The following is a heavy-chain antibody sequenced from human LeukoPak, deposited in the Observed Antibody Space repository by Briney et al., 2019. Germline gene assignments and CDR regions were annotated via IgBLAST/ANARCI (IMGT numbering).Heavy chain of an antibody. CDR2: IYYSGST. CDR1: GGSISSYY. CDR3: ARGSEDFDY. J-gene: IGHJ4*02. Sequence: PSETLSLTCTVSGGSISSYYWSWIRQPPGKGLELIGYIYYSGSTNYNPSLKSRVTISVDTSKNQFSLKLSSVTAADTAVYYCARGSEDFDYWGQGTLVTVSS. V-gene: IGHV4-59*01. D-gene: IGHD3-10*01.